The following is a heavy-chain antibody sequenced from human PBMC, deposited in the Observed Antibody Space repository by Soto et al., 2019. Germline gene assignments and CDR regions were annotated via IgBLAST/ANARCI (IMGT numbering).Heavy chain of an antibody. Sequence: SETLSLTCAVSGDSISSGYYWAWIRQPPGKGMEWIGSINHRGNSFYNPSLKSRVTISVDTSKNQGSLKVSSVTAADTAVYYCVRSGDDYGSYIDYWGQGTLVTVSS. CDR3: VRSGDDYGSYIDY. J-gene: IGHJ4*02. V-gene: IGHV4-38-2*01. CDR1: GDSISSGYY. CDR2: INHRGNS. D-gene: IGHD4-17*01.